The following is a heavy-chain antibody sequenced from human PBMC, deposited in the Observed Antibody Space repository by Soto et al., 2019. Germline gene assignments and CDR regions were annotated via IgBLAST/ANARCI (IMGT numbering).Heavy chain of an antibody. D-gene: IGHD3-22*01. CDR1: GGSINRSNYY. CDR2: IYYNGNA. Sequence: QLQLQESGPGLVKPSETLSLSCSVSGGSINRSNYYWDWIRQPPGKGLEWIGTIYYNGNAYYNPSLKSGVTMSVDTSKNQFSLKLISVTAADTAVYYCARHFVAVVIKGWGYWGQGTLVTVSS. V-gene: IGHV4-39*01. J-gene: IGHJ4*02. CDR3: ARHFVAVVIKGWGY.